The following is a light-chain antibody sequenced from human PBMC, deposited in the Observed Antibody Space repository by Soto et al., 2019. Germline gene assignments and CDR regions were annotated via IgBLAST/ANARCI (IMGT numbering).Light chain of an antibody. V-gene: IGKV3-11*01. CDR3: QQRSNG. Sequence: EIVFAQCPDTQSLSPGEKDTLSCRASQSVGTYLVWYQQKPGQAPRLLIYGASNRATGIPARFSGSGSGTDFTLTISSLEPEDFAVYYCQQRSNGFGQGTKVDIK. CDR1: QSVGTY. CDR2: GAS. J-gene: IGKJ2*01.